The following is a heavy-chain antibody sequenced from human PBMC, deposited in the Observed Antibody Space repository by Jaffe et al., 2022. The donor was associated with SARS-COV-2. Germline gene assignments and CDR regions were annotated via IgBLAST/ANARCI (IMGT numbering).Heavy chain of an antibody. J-gene: IGHJ4*02. CDR1: GYTFSTYY. V-gene: IGHV1-46*04. CDR3: ARDRNWGSEDYFDY. Sequence: QVQLVQSGAEVKKPGASVNVSCRASGYTFSTYYIHWVRQAPGQGLEWMGIINPSGGNTNYAQKLQGRVTMTRDTSTTTVYMELSSLRSDDTAVYYCARDRNWGSEDYFDYWGQGTLVTVSS. D-gene: IGHD7-27*01. CDR2: INPSGGNT.